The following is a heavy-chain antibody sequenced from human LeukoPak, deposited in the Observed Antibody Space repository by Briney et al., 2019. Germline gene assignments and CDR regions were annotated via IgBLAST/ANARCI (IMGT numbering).Heavy chain of an antibody. D-gene: IGHD1-26*01. CDR1: GGSITTSDFD. CDR3: ARFKGGTGFDY. J-gene: IGHJ4*02. V-gene: IGHV4-39*01. Sequence: SETLSLTCTVSGGSITTSDFDWAWTRQPPGQGFEWIATISSSGKAYYYPSLMSRVTISVDTSKNQFSLDVTSVTAADTGLFYCARFKGGTGFDYWGRGILVIVS. CDR2: ISSSGKA.